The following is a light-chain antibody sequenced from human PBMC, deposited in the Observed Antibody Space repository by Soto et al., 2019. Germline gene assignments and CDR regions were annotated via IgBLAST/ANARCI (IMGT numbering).Light chain of an antibody. CDR1: QSLLHSNGYNY. V-gene: IGKV2-28*01. J-gene: IGKJ4*01. CDR3: MQPLQTPPR. Sequence: DIVMTQSPLSLPVTPGEPASISCRSSQSLLHSNGYNYLDWYLQKPGQSPQLLIYLGSNRASGVPDRFSGSGSGTDFTLKISRVEAEDVGVYYCMQPLQTPPRFGGGTKVEIK. CDR2: LGS.